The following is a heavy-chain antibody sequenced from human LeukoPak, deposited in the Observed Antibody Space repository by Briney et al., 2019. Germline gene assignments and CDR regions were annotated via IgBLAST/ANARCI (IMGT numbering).Heavy chain of an antibody. CDR2: INHSGST. V-gene: IGHV4-34*01. CDR1: GGSFSGYY. CDR3: ARAPGRGVVPAATTTYNWFDP. D-gene: IGHD2-2*01. Sequence: SETLSLTCAVYGGSFSGYYWSWIRQPPGKGLEWIGEINHSGSTNYNPSLKSRVTISVDTSKNQFSLKLSSVTAADTAVYYCARAPGRGVVPAATTTYNWFDPWGQGTLVTVSS. J-gene: IGHJ5*02.